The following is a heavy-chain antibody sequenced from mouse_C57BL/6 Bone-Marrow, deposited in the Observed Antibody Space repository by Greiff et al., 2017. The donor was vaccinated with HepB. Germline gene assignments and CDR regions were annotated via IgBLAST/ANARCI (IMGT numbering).Heavy chain of an antibody. CDR3: TTLFFSSPYYFDY. CDR2: IDPENGDT. CDR1: GFNIKDDY. V-gene: IGHV14-4*01. J-gene: IGHJ2*01. Sequence: VQLKQSGAELVRPGASVKLSCTASGFNIKDDYMHWVKQRPEQGLEWIGWIDPENGDTEYASKLQGKANITADTSSNTAYLQLSSLTSEDTAVYYCTTLFFSSPYYFDYWGQGTTLTVSS. D-gene: IGHD1-3*01.